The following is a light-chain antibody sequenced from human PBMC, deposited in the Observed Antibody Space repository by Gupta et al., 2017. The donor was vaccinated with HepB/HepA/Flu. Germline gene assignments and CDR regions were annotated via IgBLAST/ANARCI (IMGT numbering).Light chain of an antibody. V-gene: IGKV1-39*01. J-gene: IGKJ4*01. CDR3: QQRYSYPT. CDR1: ESVDKY. CDR2: AAA. Sequence: DIQMTQSPSTLSASLGDRVSITCRASESVDKYVSWYQQKPGKAPNLLIYAAASLQSGVPSRFSGSRSGAEFTLTISSLQPEDFATYYCQQRYSYPTFGGGTKVEIK.